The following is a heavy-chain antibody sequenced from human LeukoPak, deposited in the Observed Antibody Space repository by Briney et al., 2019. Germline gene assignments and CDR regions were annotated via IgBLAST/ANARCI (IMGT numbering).Heavy chain of an antibody. Sequence: KPSETLSLNCTVSDASIGSTRYYWGWIRQPPGKGLEWLGSFYYSGSSFYNESLKSRLTMSADTSKNQLSLNLTSVTAADTAIYYCARYCVDFAVWSQRTLVTVAS. CDR2: FYYSGSS. D-gene: IGHD2-21*01. CDR3: ARYCVDFAV. V-gene: IGHV4-39*01. J-gene: IGHJ4*01. CDR1: DASIGSTRYY.